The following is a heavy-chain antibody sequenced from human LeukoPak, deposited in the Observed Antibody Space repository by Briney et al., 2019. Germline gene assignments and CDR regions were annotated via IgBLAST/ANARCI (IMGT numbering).Heavy chain of an antibody. CDR2: IWYDGSKK. D-gene: IGHD3-22*01. Sequence: GGSLRLSCAASGLTFSSYGMHWVRQAPGRGLEWVAVIWYDGSKKYCDVSVKGRFTISRDNSKNTLYLQMNSLRAEDTAVYFCAKGRSRGYVDVFDIWGQGTMVTVSS. CDR3: AKGRSRGYVDVFDI. J-gene: IGHJ3*02. CDR1: GLTFSSYG. V-gene: IGHV3-33*06.